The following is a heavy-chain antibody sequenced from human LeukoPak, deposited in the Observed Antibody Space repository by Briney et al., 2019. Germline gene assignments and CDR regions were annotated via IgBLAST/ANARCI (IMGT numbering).Heavy chain of an antibody. CDR3: ARAPRYSGSYYPFDY. V-gene: IGHV3-74*01. CDR2: INSNGSST. Sequence: GGSLRLSCAASGITFSTYWMHWVRQAPGKGLVWVSRINSNGSSTSYADSVKGRFTISRDNAKNTLYLQMNSLRAEDTAVYYCARAPRYSGSYYPFDYWGQGTLVTVSS. D-gene: IGHD1-26*01. CDR1: GITFSTYW. J-gene: IGHJ4*02.